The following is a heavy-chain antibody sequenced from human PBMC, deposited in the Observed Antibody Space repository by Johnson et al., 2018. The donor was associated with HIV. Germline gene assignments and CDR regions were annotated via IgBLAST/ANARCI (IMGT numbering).Heavy chain of an antibody. V-gene: IGHV3-30-3*01. CDR2: ISYDGSNK. CDR1: GFTFSSYA. CDR3: ANMDYGDDVHDAFDI. J-gene: IGHJ3*02. D-gene: IGHD4-17*01. Sequence: QVQLVESGGGLVQPGRSLRLSCAASGFTFSSYAMHWVRQAPGKGLEWVAVISYDGSNKYSADSVKGRFTISRDNSKNTLYPQMNSLRAEDTAVYYCANMDYGDDVHDAFDIWGQGTMVTVSS.